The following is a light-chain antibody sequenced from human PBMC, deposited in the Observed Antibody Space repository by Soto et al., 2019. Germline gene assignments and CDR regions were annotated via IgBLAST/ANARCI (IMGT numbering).Light chain of an antibody. CDR1: QSVGDY. V-gene: IGKV3-15*01. CDR3: LQYNNWPRT. Sequence: EVVMTQSPATVSVSPGERATLSCRASQSVGDYLAWYQHKPGQAPRLLIYGASTRATGIPARFGGSGSGTEFTLTISSLQSEDFAVYYCLQYNNWPRTFGQGTKVEIK. CDR2: GAS. J-gene: IGKJ1*01.